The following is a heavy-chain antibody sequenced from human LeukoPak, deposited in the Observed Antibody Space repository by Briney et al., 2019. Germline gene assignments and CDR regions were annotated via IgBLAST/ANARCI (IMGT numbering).Heavy chain of an antibody. CDR3: ARAHIVGSLTNYFDY. V-gene: IGHV4-31*03. CDR1: GGSISSGGYY. Sequence: PSQTLSLTCTVSGGSISSGGYYWSWIRQHPGKGLEWIGYIYYSGSTYYTPSLKSRVTISVDTSKNQFSLKLSSVTAADTAVYYCARAHIVGSLTNYFDYWGQGTLVTVSS. CDR2: IYYSGST. J-gene: IGHJ4*02. D-gene: IGHD1-26*01.